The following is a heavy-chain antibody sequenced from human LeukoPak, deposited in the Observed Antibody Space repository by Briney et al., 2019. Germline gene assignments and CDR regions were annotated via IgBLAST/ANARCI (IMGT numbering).Heavy chain of an antibody. D-gene: IGHD2/OR15-2a*01. J-gene: IGHJ4*02. V-gene: IGHV3-23*01. Sequence: GGSLRLSCVASGFTFSNYVMNWVRQAPGKGLECVSSISGSGTSTYYADSVKGRFTISRDNSKNTLYLQMNSLRAEDTAVYYCARVLNMRVIDYWGQGTLVTASS. CDR1: GFTFSNYV. CDR2: ISGSGTST. CDR3: ARVLNMRVIDY.